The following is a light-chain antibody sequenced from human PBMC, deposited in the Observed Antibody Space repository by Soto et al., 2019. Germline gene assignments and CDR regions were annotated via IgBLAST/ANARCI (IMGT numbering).Light chain of an antibody. J-gene: IGKJ5*01. Sequence: DIVMTQSPDSLALSLGERATINCKSSQSVFSRANNKNFLAWFQQKPGQPPKLLIYWASTRESGVPDRFSGSGSGTDFTLTISSLQAEDVAVYYCQQYHSDPITFGQGTRLEIK. CDR3: QQYHSDPIT. CDR1: QSVFSRANNKNF. CDR2: WAS. V-gene: IGKV4-1*01.